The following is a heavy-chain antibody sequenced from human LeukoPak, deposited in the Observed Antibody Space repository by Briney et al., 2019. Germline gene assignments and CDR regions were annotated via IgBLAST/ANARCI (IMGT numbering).Heavy chain of an antibody. CDR2: IWYDGSNK. Sequence: GGSLRLSCAASGFTFSSYSMNWVRQAPGKGLEWVAVIWYDGSNKYYADSVKGRFTISRDNSKNTLYLQMNSLRAEDAAVYYCARVSSSGWYGSPFDYWGQGTLVTVSS. D-gene: IGHD6-19*01. CDR1: GFTFSSYS. J-gene: IGHJ4*02. V-gene: IGHV3-33*08. CDR3: ARVSSSGWYGSPFDY.